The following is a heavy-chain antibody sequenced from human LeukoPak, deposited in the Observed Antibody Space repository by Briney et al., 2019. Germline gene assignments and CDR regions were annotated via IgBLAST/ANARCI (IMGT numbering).Heavy chain of an antibody. J-gene: IGHJ4*02. V-gene: IGHV3-30*04. D-gene: IGHD3-3*01. CDR2: LSNDATNK. Sequence: GGSPRLSCAASGLTFNSYAMHWVRQAPGKGLEWVASLSNDATNKYYADSVKGRFTISRDNSKNTLYLQMSSLGAEDTAVYYCASTHRNHAISSGYFDYWGQGMLVTVSS. CDR1: GLTFNSYA. CDR3: ASTHRNHAISSGYFDY.